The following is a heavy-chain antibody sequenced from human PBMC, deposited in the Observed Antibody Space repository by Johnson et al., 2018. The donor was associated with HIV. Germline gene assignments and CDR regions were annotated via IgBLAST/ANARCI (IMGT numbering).Heavy chain of an antibody. CDR1: GFTFSSYA. Sequence: VLLVESGGGVVQPGRSLRLSCAASGFTFSSYAMHWVRQAPGKGLEWVAYIRQDGGEKEYLDSVKGRFTISRDNVKNSLYLQMSSLRVEDTAVYFCARGYGDYTRAYDAFDIWGQGTMVTVSS. V-gene: IGHV3-7*01. D-gene: IGHD4-17*01. CDR3: ARGYGDYTRAYDAFDI. CDR2: IRQDGGEK. J-gene: IGHJ3*02.